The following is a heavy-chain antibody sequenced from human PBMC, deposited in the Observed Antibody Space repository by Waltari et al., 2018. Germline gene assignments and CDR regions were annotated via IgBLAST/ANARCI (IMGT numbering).Heavy chain of an antibody. D-gene: IGHD1-1*01. V-gene: IGHV1-3*01. Sequence: QRLEWMGWINAGNGNTKYSQKFQGRVTITRDTSASTAYMELSSLRSEDTAVYYCARAHIYWNDPSFDYWGQGTLVTVSS. CDR2: INAGNGNT. CDR3: ARAHIYWNDPSFDY. J-gene: IGHJ4*02.